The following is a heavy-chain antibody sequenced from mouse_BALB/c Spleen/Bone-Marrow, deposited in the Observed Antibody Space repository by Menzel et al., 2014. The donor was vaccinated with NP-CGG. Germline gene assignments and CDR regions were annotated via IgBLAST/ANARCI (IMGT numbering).Heavy chain of an antibody. CDR3: VRSGSSSGYFDY. J-gene: IGHJ2*01. D-gene: IGHD1-1*01. V-gene: IGHV5-17*02. CDR1: GFTFSSFG. Sequence: EVKVVDSGGGLVQPGGSRKLSCAASGFTFSSFGMYWVRQAPEKGLEWVAYISSGSSTIYYGDTVMGRFTISRDNPRNPLFLQMTSLRSEDTATYYCVRSGSSSGYFDYWGQGTTLTVSS. CDR2: ISSGSSTI.